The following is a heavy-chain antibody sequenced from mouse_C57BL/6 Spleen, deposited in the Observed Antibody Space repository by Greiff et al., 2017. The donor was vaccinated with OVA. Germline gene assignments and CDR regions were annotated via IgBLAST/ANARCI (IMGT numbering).Heavy chain of an antibody. D-gene: IGHD2-12*01. V-gene: IGHV1-64*01. CDR3: ASPYSNDVRYFDY. Sequence: QVQLQQPGAELVKPGASVKLSCKASGYTFTSYWMHWVKQRPGQGLEWIGMIHPNSGSTNYNEKFKSKATLTVDKSSSTAYMQLSSLTSEDSAVYYCASPYSNDVRYFDYWGQGTTLTVSS. CDR1: GYTFTSYW. J-gene: IGHJ2*01. CDR2: IHPNSGST.